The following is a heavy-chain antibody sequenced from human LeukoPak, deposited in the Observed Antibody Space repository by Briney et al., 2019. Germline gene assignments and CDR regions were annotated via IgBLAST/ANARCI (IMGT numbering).Heavy chain of an antibody. CDR2: IYPGDSDT. CDR3: ARLVTLGGGDFDY. V-gene: IGHV5-51*01. J-gene: IGHJ4*02. Sequence: GESLKISCKDSGYSFTTYWIGWVRQMPGKSLDWMGIIYPGDSDTRYSPSFQGQVTISADKSISTAYLQWSNLKASDTAMYYCARLVTLGGGDFDYWGQGTLVTVSS. CDR1: GYSFTTYW. D-gene: IGHD3-16*01.